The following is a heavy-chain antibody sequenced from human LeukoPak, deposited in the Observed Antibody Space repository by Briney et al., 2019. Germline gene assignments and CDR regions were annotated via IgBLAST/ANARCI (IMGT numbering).Heavy chain of an antibody. CDR2: FSGSGGST. CDR3: ARTRTEVRGVITFYYYYYMDV. CDR1: GFTFASYA. D-gene: IGHD3-10*01. J-gene: IGHJ6*03. V-gene: IGHV3-23*01. Sequence: GGSLRLSCAASGFTFASYAMSWVRQAPGKGLEWVSAFSGSGGSTYYADSVKGRFTISRDNSKNTLYLQMNSLRAEDTAVYYCARTRTEVRGVITFYYYYYMDVWGKGTTVTISS.